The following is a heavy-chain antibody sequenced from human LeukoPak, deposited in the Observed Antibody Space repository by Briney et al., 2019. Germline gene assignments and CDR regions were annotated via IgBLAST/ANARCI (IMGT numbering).Heavy chain of an antibody. D-gene: IGHD4-17*01. CDR1: GFTFSNAW. Sequence: GGSLRLSCAASGFTFSNAWMSWVRQAPGKGQEWVGRIKSKTDGGTADYAAPVKGTFTISRDDSKNTLYLQMNSLKTEDTAVYYCTIDLPYGDYVSYYYFMDVWGKGTTVTISS. CDR3: TIDLPYGDYVSYYYFMDV. J-gene: IGHJ6*03. CDR2: IKSKTDGGTA. V-gene: IGHV3-15*01.